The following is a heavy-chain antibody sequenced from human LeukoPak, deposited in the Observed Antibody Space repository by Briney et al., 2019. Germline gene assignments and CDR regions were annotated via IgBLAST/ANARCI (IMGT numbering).Heavy chain of an antibody. J-gene: IGHJ6*04. Sequence: GGSLRLSCAASGFTVSSNYMSWVRQAPGKGLEWVSVIYSCGSTYYADSVKGRFTISRDNAKNSLYLQMNSLRAEDTAVYYCAELGITMIGGVWGKGTTVTISS. CDR1: GFTVSSNY. CDR2: IYSCGST. D-gene: IGHD3-10*02. V-gene: IGHV3-66*01. CDR3: AELGITMIGGV.